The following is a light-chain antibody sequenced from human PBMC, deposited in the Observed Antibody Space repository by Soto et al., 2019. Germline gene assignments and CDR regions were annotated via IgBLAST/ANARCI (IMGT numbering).Light chain of an antibody. V-gene: IGKV3-11*01. CDR3: MQSTQLPPT. CDR2: DAS. CDR1: QSVSSH. Sequence: EIVLTQSPASLSLSPGERATLSCRVSQSVSSHLAWYQQKPGQAPRLLIYDASSRATGIPDRFSGSGSGTDFTLEISRVETDDVGIYYCMQSTQLPPTFGQGTRLEIK. J-gene: IGKJ5*01.